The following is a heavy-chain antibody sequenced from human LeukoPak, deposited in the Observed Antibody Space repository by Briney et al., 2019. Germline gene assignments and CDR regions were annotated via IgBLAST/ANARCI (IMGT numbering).Heavy chain of an antibody. CDR3: ARISLRVAGDY. CDR2: INRSGST. Sequence: SETLSLTCAVYGGSFSGYYWSWIRQPPGKGLEWIGEINRSGSTNYNPSLKSRVTISVDTSKNQFSLKLSSVTAADTAVYYCARISLRVAGDYWGQGTLVTVSS. CDR1: GGSFSGYY. V-gene: IGHV4-34*01. J-gene: IGHJ4*02. D-gene: IGHD6-13*01.